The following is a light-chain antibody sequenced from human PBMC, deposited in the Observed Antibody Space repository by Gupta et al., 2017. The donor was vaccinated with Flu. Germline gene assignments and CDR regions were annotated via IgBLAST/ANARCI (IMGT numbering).Light chain of an antibody. J-gene: IGKJ1*01. CDR1: QSVSSW. CDR3: QQYSYFSPWT. Sequence: STRSASVGDRVTITCRASQSVSSWLAWYQQKPGKAPKLLIHTASSLESGVPSRFSGSGSGTEFTLTISSLQPDDCATYYCQQYSYFSPWTFGQGTKVEIK. V-gene: IGKV1-5*03. CDR2: TAS.